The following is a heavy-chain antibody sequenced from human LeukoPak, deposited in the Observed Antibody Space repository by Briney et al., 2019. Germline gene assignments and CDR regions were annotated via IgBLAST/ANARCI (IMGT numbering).Heavy chain of an antibody. D-gene: IGHD6-13*01. V-gene: IGHV3-30*02. CDR2: IRYDGTNK. Sequence: GGSLRLSCAASGYTFNRHGIHWVRQAPGKGLEWVAFIRYDGTNKYYADSVKGRFTISRDDSKNTLYLQMNNLRAEDTAVYYCAKAQYSSSWYYFDYWGQGTLVTVSS. CDR1: GYTFNRHG. CDR3: AKAQYSSSWYYFDY. J-gene: IGHJ4*02.